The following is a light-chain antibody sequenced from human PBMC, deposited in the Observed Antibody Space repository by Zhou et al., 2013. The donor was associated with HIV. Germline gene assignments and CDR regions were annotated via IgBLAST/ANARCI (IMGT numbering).Light chain of an antibody. CDR1: QSVSRN. J-gene: IGKJ4*01. CDR2: DAS. CDR3: QQGSDWPLT. V-gene: IGKV3-11*01. Sequence: DIVLTQSPATLSLSPGERATLSCRASQSVSRNLAWYQQTTGQAPRLLIYDASNRATGIPARFSGTGSGTDFTLTISSLEPEDFAVYYCQQGSDWPLTFGGGTKVEFK.